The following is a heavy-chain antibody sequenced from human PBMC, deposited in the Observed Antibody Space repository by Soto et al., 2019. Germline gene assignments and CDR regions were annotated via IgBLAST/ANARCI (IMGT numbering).Heavy chain of an antibody. D-gene: IGHD3-16*02. CDR3: AKPRARGGSFRGPTIDY. CDR1: GFTFSSYA. V-gene: IGHV3-23*01. CDR2: ISGSGGST. Sequence: EVQVLESGGGLVQPGGSLRLSCAASGFTFSSYAMTWVRQAPGKGLECVSIISGSGGSTYYADSVKGRFTIARDNAKNTLNLQRNGLRAEDTSVYYCAKPRARGGSFRGPTIDYWGQGTLVTVSS. J-gene: IGHJ4*02.